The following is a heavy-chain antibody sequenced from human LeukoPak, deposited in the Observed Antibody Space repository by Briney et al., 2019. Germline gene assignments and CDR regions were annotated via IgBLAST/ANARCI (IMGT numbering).Heavy chain of an antibody. CDR2: IYYSGST. J-gene: IGHJ4*02. CDR1: GGSISSSTYY. D-gene: IGHD6-13*01. Sequence: SETLSLTCTVSGGSISSSTYYWAWIRQPPGKGLEWIGSIYYSGSTYYNPSLKSRLTISVDTSKNQFSLTLSSVTAADTAVYYCARLGASSWFFDYWGQGTLVTVSS. CDR3: ARLGASSWFFDY. V-gene: IGHV4-39*01.